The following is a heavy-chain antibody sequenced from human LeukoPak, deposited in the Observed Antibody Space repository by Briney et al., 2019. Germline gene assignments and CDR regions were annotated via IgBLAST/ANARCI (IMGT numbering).Heavy chain of an antibody. CDR3: ARLSGSYYLPFDY. CDR1: GYSISSGYY. Sequence: SETLSLTCTVSGYSISSGYYWGWIRQPPGKGLEWIGSIYHSGSTYYNPSLKSRVTISVDTSKNQFSLKLSSVTAADTAVYYCARLSGSYYLPFDYWGQGTLVTVSS. J-gene: IGHJ4*02. CDR2: IYHSGST. V-gene: IGHV4-38-2*02. D-gene: IGHD1-26*01.